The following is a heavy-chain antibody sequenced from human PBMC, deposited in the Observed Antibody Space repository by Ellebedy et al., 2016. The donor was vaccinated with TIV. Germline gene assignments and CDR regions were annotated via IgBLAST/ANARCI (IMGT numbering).Heavy chain of an antibody. V-gene: IGHV3-7*01. D-gene: IGHD3-10*01. CDR2: IKQDGSEK. CDR3: ARGVRVYGY. Sequence: GESLKISCAASGFTFSNAWMNWVRQAPGKGLEWVANIKQDGSEKYYVDSVKGRFTISRDNAKNSLYLQMNSPRAEDTAVYYCARGVRVYGYWGQGTLVTVSS. J-gene: IGHJ4*02. CDR1: GFTFSNAW.